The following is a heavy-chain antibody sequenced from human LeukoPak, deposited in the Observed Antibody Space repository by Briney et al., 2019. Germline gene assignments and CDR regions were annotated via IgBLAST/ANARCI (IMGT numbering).Heavy chain of an antibody. J-gene: IGHJ4*02. CDR1: GFTFSTYA. V-gene: IGHV3-23*01. CDR2: ISGGGDIT. D-gene: IGHD1-1*01. Sequence: GGSLRLSCVASGFTFSTYAMSWVRQTPAKGLEWVSVISGGGDITYYADSVKGRFTISRDNSENTVYLQMNSLRAEDTAVYYCAKSPGGHWNPTHYWGQGTLVTVSS. CDR3: AKSPGGHWNPTHY.